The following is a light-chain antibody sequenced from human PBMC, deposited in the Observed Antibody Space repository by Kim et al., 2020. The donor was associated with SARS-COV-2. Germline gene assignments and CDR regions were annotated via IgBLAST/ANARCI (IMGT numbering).Light chain of an antibody. CDR3: KKGTSWARVN. CDR1: QGISSY. V-gene: IGKV3-11*01. Sequence: EIVLTQSPAPLSLSPGERATLSCRASQGISSYLAWYQQKPGQAPRLLIYDESNRATGIPARFSGSGSGTDFTLTISSLEPEDFAVYYWKKGTSWARVNFGGGTKVDI. CDR2: DES. J-gene: IGKJ4*01.